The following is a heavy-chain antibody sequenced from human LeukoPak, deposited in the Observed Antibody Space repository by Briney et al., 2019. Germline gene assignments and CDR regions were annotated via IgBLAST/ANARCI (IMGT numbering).Heavy chain of an antibody. CDR2: INHSGST. Sequence: SETLSLTCAVYGGSFSGYYWSWIRQPPGKGLEWIGEINHSGSTNYNPSLKSRVTISVDTSKNQFSLKLSSVTAADTAVYYCARPYYYDSSGYYNQVNYFDYWGQGTLVTVSS. CDR3: ARPYYYDSSGYYNQVNYFDY. J-gene: IGHJ4*02. D-gene: IGHD3-22*01. CDR1: GGSFSGYY. V-gene: IGHV4-34*01.